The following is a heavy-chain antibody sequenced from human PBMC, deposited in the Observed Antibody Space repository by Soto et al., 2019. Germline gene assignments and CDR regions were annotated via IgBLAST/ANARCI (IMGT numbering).Heavy chain of an antibody. D-gene: IGHD6-13*01. J-gene: IGHJ5*02. CDR2: ISSSGSTI. CDR3: ARLAAAGTSWFDP. CDR1: GFTFSTYW. V-gene: IGHV3-48*04. Sequence: PGGSLRLSCATSGFTFSTYWMNWVRQAPGKGLEWVSYISSSGSTIYYADSVKGRFTISRDNAKNSLYLQMNSLRAEDTAVYYCARLAAAGTSWFDPWGQGTLVTVSS.